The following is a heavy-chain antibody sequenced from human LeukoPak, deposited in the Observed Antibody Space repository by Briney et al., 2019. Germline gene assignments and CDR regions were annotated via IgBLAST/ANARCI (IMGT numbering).Heavy chain of an antibody. CDR2: IKQDGSDK. CDR1: GFTFHTYW. Sequence: PGGSLRLSCAASGFTFHTYWVTWVRQAPGKGLEWVANIKQDGSDKYYADSVKGRFAISRDNAKNSLYLQMNTLTVEDTAIYYCARDHMSGYYGYWGQRTLVTVSS. CDR3: ARDHMSGYYGY. J-gene: IGHJ4*02. V-gene: IGHV3-7*01.